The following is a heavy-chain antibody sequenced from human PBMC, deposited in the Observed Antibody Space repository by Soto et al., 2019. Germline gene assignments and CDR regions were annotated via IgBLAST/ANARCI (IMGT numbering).Heavy chain of an antibody. CDR2: ISAYNGNT. CDR3: ARDQRITIFGVVIAGDAFDI. Sequence: ASVKVSFKASGYTFTSYGISWVRQAPGQGLEWMGWISAYNGNTNYAQKLQGRVTMTTDTSTSTAYMELRSLRSDDTAVYYCARDQRITIFGVVIAGDAFDIWGQGTMVTVSS. V-gene: IGHV1-18*01. J-gene: IGHJ3*02. CDR1: GYTFTSYG. D-gene: IGHD3-3*01.